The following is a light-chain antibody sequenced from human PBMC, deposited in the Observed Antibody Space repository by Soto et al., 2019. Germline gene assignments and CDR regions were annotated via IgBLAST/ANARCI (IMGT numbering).Light chain of an antibody. CDR2: EVS. V-gene: IGLV2-14*01. Sequence: QSVLTQPASVSGSPGQSITISCTGTSSDVGGYTFVSWYQQHPGKAPKLMIYEVSNRPSGVSNRFSGSKSGNTASLTISGLQAEDEGDYYCSSYTGRSTVLFGGGTKLTVL. J-gene: IGLJ2*01. CDR3: SSYTGRSTVL. CDR1: SSDVGGYTF.